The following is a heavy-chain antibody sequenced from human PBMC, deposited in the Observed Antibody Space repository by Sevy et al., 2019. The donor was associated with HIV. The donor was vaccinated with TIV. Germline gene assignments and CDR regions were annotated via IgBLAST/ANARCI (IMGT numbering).Heavy chain of an antibody. J-gene: IGHJ6*02. CDR3: ARDLGNYYDSSGYYNVFRHYGMDV. Sequence: ASVKVSCKASGYTFTSYYMHWVRQAPGQGLEWMGIINPSGGSTSYAQKFQGRVTMTRDTSTSTVYMELSSLRSEDTAVYYCARDLGNYYDSSGYYNVFRHYGMDVWGQGTTVTVSS. V-gene: IGHV1-46*01. D-gene: IGHD3-22*01. CDR1: GYTFTSYY. CDR2: INPSGGST.